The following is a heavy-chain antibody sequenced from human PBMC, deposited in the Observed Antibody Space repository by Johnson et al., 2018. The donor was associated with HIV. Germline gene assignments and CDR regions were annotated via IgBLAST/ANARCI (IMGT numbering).Heavy chain of an antibody. CDR1: GFTFDDFA. V-gene: IGHV3-74*02. J-gene: IGHJ3*01. CDR2: INNDGSST. CDR3: ARGHTWPKSGFDF. D-gene: IGHD3-3*01. Sequence: VLLLESGGGLVQPGRSLRLSCAASGFTFDDFAMHWVRQAPGKGLVWVSRINNDGSSTTYADSVKGRFTISRDNAKNSLYLQMNSLRAEDTAVYYCARGHTWPKSGFDFWGQGTIVTVSS.